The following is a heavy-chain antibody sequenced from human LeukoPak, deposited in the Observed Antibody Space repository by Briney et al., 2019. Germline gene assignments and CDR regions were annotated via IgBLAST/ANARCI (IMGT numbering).Heavy chain of an antibody. J-gene: IGHJ4*02. Sequence: ASVKVSCKVSGYTLTELSMHWVRQAPGKGLEWMGGFDPEDGETIYAQKFQGRVTMTEDTSTDTAYMELSSLRSEDTAVYYCATSPLLHYYDSSSQSDYWGQGTLVTVSS. V-gene: IGHV1-24*01. CDR1: GYTLTELS. CDR2: FDPEDGET. CDR3: ATSPLLHYYDSSSQSDY. D-gene: IGHD3-22*01.